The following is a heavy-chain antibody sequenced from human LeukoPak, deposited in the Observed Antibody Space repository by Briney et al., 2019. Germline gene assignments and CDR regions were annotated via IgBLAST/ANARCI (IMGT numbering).Heavy chain of an antibody. CDR2: ISSSGSDI. Sequence: GGSLRLSCAASGFTFSNYEMHWARQAPGKGLEWVSYISSSGSDIYYADSVKGRFTISRDNAKNSLYLHINSLRAEDTAVYYCARDYGGSSPFDYWGQGTLVTVSS. CDR1: GFTFSNYE. CDR3: ARDYGGSSPFDY. V-gene: IGHV3-48*03. D-gene: IGHD4-23*01. J-gene: IGHJ4*02.